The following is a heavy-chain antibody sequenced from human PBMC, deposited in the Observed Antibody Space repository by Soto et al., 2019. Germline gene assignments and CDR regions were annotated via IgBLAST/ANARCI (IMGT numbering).Heavy chain of an antibody. Sequence: SETLSLTCAVSGGSISSGGYSWSWIRQPPGKGLEWIGYIYHSGSTYYNPSLKSRVTISVDRSKNQFSLKLSSVTAADTAVYYCARAVYSYGGWYFDYWGPATMVTVSS. D-gene: IGHD5-18*01. CDR1: GGSISSGGYS. CDR3: ARAVYSYGGWYFDY. V-gene: IGHV4-30-2*01. J-gene: IGHJ4*02. CDR2: IYHSGST.